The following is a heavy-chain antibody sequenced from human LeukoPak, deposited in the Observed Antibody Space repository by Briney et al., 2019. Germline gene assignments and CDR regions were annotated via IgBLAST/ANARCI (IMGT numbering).Heavy chain of an antibody. J-gene: IGHJ4*02. CDR3: ARGNGVNLLRYFDWLPQYYFDY. V-gene: IGHV3-21*01. D-gene: IGHD3-9*01. CDR1: GFTFSSYS. CDR2: ISSSSSYI. Sequence: GGSLRLSCAAPGFTFSSYSMNWVRQAPGKGLEWVSSISSSSSYIYYADSVKGRFTISRDNAKNSLYLQMNSLRAEDTAVYYCARGNGVNLLRYFDWLPQYYFDYWGQGTLVTVSS.